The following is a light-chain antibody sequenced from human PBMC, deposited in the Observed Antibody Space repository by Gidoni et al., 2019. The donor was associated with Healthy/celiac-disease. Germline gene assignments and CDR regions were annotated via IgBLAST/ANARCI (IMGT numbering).Light chain of an antibody. CDR1: QSVSSN. CDR3: QQYNNWPPECF. J-gene: IGKJ2*01. Sequence: EIVMTQSPATLSVSPGERATLSCRSSQSVSSNLAWYQQKPGQAPRLLIYGASARATGIPARFSGSGSGTEFTLTISSLQSEDFAVYYCQQYNNWPPECFFGQGTKLEIK. CDR2: GAS. V-gene: IGKV3-15*01.